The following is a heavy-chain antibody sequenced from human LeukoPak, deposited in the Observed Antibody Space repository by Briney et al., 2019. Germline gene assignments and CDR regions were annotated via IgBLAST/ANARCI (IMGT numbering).Heavy chain of an antibody. V-gene: IGHV4-31*03. CDR1: GGSIGSGGFY. J-gene: IGHJ4*02. CDR2: IYYIGST. CDR3: ARAPINDILTGCFDY. Sequence: SQTLSLTCTVSGGSIGSGGFYWSWIRQHPGKGLEWIGYIYYIGSTYYNPSLKSRVTISVDTSENQFSLKLSSVTAADTAVYYCARAPINDILTGCFDYWGQGTLVTVSS. D-gene: IGHD3-9*01.